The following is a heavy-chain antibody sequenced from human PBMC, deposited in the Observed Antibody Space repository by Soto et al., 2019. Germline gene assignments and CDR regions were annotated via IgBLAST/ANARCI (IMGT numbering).Heavy chain of an antibody. V-gene: IGHV1-18*01. D-gene: IGHD3-9*01. CDR3: ARAEGGYDILSGYYKAHHFDY. CDR2: ISPHNFNT. Sequence: ASVKVSCKASGYTFTHFYITWVRQAPGQGLEWMGAISPHNFNTNYAQKFRGRVTLTTEKSTNTAYMDLRSLTSDDTAVYYCARAEGGYDILSGYYKAHHFDYWGQGVPVIVSS. J-gene: IGHJ4*02. CDR1: GYTFTHFY.